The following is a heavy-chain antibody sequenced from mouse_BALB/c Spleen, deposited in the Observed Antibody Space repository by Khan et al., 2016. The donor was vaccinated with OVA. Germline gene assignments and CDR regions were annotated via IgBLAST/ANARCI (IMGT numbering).Heavy chain of an antibody. D-gene: IGHD2-10*02. Sequence: QVQLKQSGPGLVAPSQSLSITCTVSGFSLTGYGVSWIRQPPGKGLEWLGVIWGGGSTYYNSALKSRLSISKDNSKSQVFLKMNSLQTDDTAMYSSAKGVWSYYFAMDYWGQGTSVTVSS. CDR1: GFSLTGYG. CDR3: AKGVWSYYFAMDY. V-gene: IGHV2-6-5*01. CDR2: IWGGGST. J-gene: IGHJ4*01.